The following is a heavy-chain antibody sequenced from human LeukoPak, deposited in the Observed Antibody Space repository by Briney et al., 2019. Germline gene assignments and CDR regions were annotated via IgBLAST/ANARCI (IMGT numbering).Heavy chain of an antibody. D-gene: IGHD2-8*02. CDR3: ARAAIGTGDFDS. J-gene: IGHJ4*02. CDR1: GVSISSHY. Sequence: SETLSLTCTVSGVSISSHYWSWIRQPPGKGLEWIGRIYTSHATNYNPSLESRLTMSVDTSKNQFSLRLSSVTAADTAMYYCARAAIGTGDFDSWGQGTLVTVSS. CDR2: IYTSHAT. V-gene: IGHV4-4*07.